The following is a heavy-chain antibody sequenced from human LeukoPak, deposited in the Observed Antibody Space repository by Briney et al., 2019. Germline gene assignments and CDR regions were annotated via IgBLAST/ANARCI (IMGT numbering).Heavy chain of an antibody. J-gene: IGHJ4*02. CDR3: AKRGVVIRVILVGFHKEAYYFDS. Sequence: PGGSLRLSCAVSGITLSNYGMSWVRQAPGKGLEWVAGISGSGGGTSYADSVKGRFTISRGNPKNTLYLQMNSLRAEDTAVYFCAKRGVVIRVILVGFHKEAYYFDSWGQGALVTVSS. D-gene: IGHD3-22*01. V-gene: IGHV3-23*01. CDR2: ISGSGGGT. CDR1: GITLSNYG.